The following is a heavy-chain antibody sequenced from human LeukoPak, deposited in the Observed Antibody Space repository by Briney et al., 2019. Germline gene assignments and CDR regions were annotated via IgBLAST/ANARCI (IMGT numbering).Heavy chain of an antibody. V-gene: IGHV1-18*01. D-gene: IGHD3-22*01. CDR3: ARVHRYYYDSSGYYYVGYFQH. CDR1: GYTFTSYG. J-gene: IGHJ1*01. Sequence: GASVKVSCKASGYTFTSYGISWVRQAPGQGLEWMGWISAYNGNTNYAQKLQGRVTMTTDTSTSTAYMELRSLRSDDTAVYYCARVHRYYYDSSGYYYVGYFQHWGQGTLVTVSS. CDR2: ISAYNGNT.